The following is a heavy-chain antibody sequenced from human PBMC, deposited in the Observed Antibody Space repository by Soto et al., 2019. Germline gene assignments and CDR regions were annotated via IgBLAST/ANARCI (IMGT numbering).Heavy chain of an antibody. Sequence: QEQLVQSAAEVKKPGASVKVSCMTSGDTFNDYEINWVRQATGQGLEWIGWMNPNSGETGYAQRFQGRVTMTTSSSLSTAYLELSSMTSDDTAVYYCARIAMPARPRWYNWFDPWGQGNLVTVSS. CDR3: ARIAMPARPRWYNWFDP. CDR1: GDTFNDYE. V-gene: IGHV1-8*02. J-gene: IGHJ5*02. D-gene: IGHD2-2*01. CDR2: MNPNSGET.